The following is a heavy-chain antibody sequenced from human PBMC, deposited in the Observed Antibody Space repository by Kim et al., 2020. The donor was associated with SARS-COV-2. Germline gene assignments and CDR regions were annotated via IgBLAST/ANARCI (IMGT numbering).Heavy chain of an antibody. J-gene: IGHJ6*02. V-gene: IGHV4-34*01. Sequence: SETLSLTCAVYGGSFSGYYWSWIRQPPGKGLEWIGEINHSGSTNYNPSLKSRVTISVDTSKNQFSLKLSSVTAADTAVYYCARVKRSIAAPGLFYYYYGMDVWGQGTTVTVSS. CDR2: INHSGST. CDR1: GGSFSGYY. CDR3: ARVKRSIAAPGLFYYYYGMDV. D-gene: IGHD6-6*01.